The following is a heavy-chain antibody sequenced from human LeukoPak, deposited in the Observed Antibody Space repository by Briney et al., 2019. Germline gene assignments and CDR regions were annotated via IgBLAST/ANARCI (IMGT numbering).Heavy chain of an antibody. D-gene: IGHD3-10*01. CDR2: INAGNGNT. Sequence: RASVKVSFKASGYTFTSYAMHWVRQAPGQRLEWMGWINAGNGNTKYSQKFQGRVTITRDTSASTAYMELSSLRSEDTAVYYCARKRGSIWGGGRDAFDIWGQGTMVTVSS. V-gene: IGHV1-3*01. CDR1: GYTFTSYA. CDR3: ARKRGSIWGGGRDAFDI. J-gene: IGHJ3*02.